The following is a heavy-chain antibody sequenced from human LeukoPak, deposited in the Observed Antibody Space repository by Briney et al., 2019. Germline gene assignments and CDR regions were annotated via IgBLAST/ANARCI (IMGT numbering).Heavy chain of an antibody. Sequence: GGSLGLSCAASGFTVSSNYMDWVRQAPGKGLQWVSEISATERTYYADSVKGRFTISRDNSKNTLYLQMNSLRAEDTAVYYCAKSYSGNYNDAFGIWGQGTMVTVSS. D-gene: IGHD1-26*01. CDR1: GFTVSSNY. CDR2: ISATERT. J-gene: IGHJ3*02. CDR3: AKSYSGNYNDAFGI. V-gene: IGHV3-53*01.